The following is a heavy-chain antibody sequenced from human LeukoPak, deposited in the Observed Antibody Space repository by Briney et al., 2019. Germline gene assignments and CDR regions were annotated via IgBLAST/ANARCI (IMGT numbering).Heavy chain of an antibody. V-gene: IGHV1-2*02. Sequence: ASVKVSCKASGYTFTGYYMHWVRQAPGQGLEWMGWINPNSGGTNYQGRVTMTRDTSISTAYMELSRLRSDDTAVYYCAKEHRSGSYPFRINHNWFDPWGQGTLVTVSS. CDR3: AKEHRSGSYPFRINHNWFDP. CDR1: GYTFTGYY. D-gene: IGHD1-26*01. CDR2: INPNSGGT. J-gene: IGHJ5*02.